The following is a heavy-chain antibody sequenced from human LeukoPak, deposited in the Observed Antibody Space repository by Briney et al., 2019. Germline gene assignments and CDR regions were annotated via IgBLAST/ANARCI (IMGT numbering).Heavy chain of an antibody. J-gene: IGHJ4*02. V-gene: IGHV3-7*01. D-gene: IGHD2-2*01. CDR2: IKQDGSEK. CDR3: AGTYAFDY. Sequence: GGSLRLSCAASGFTLSSYWMSWVRQAPGKGLEWVANIKQDGSEKYYVDSVKGRFTISRDNAKNSLYLQMNSLRAEDTAVYYCAGTYAFDYWGQGTLVTVSS. CDR1: GFTLSSYW.